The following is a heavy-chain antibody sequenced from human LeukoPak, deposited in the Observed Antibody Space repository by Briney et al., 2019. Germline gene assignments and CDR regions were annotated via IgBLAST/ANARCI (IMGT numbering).Heavy chain of an antibody. CDR2: ISGSGGST. CDR1: GFTFSSYA. Sequence: GGSLRLSCAASGFTFSSYAMSWVRQAPGKGLEWVSAISGSGGSTYYADSVKGRFTISRDNSKNTLYLQMNSRRAEDTAVYYCAKEYTGTFSPFPSYFDNWGQGTLVTVSS. J-gene: IGHJ4*02. CDR3: AKEYTGTFSPFPSYFDN. D-gene: IGHD1-26*01. V-gene: IGHV3-23*01.